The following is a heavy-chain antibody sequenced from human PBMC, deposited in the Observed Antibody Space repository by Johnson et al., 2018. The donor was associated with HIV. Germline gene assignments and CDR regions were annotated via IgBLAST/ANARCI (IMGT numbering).Heavy chain of an antibody. J-gene: IGHJ3*02. CDR3: ARAADSGGLWFGEEKAFDI. CDR1: GLTFSDFA. D-gene: IGHD3-10*01. V-gene: IGHV3-30-3*01. CDR2: TSYDGINK. Sequence: QVQLVESGGGVVQPGKSLRLSCAASGLTFSDFAMHWVRQAPGKGLAWVAVTSYDGINKYYATSVKGRFTISRDNSKNTLYLQMNSLRAEDTAVYYCARAADSGGLWFGEEKAFDIWGQGTMVTVSS.